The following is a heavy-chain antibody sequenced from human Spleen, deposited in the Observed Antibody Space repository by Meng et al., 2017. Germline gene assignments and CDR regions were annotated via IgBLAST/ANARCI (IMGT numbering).Heavy chain of an antibody. CDR1: GFTFSNAW. CDR2: IKTKDDGGAA. J-gene: IGHJ4*02. CDR3: TTGGYNYGSKMDY. D-gene: IGHD5-18*01. Sequence: GESLKISCAASGFTFSNAWMTWVRQAPGKGLEWVGRIKTKDDGGAADHAASVKGRFSISRDDSKNTVSLQMNSLIIEDTAVYYCTTGGYNYGSKMDYWGQGTLVTVSS. V-gene: IGHV3-15*01.